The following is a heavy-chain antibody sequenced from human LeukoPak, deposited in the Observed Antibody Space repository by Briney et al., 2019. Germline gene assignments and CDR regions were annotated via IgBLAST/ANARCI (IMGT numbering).Heavy chain of an antibody. CDR1: GFTFSSYS. CDR3: ARVLLMAFDI. J-gene: IGHJ4*02. Sequence: GGSLRLSCAASGFTFSSYSMNWVRQAPGKGLEWVSYISSSSSTIYYADSVKGRFTISRDNAKNSLYLQMNSLRAEDTAVYYCARVLLMAFDIWGQGTLVTVSS. D-gene: IGHD2-8*01. CDR2: ISSSSSTI. V-gene: IGHV3-48*04.